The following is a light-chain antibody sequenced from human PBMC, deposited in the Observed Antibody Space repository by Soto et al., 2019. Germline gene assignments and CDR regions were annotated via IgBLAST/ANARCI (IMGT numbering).Light chain of an antibody. CDR3: QQYNTYPIT. CDR2: ATS. CDR1: QSISTW. J-gene: IGKJ5*01. V-gene: IGKV1D-16*01. Sequence: DIHRTPTPSPVSPSVGDRVTRSRRASQSISTWLAWYQQKPGKAPKPLIYATSNLQSGVPSRFSGSGFGTEFTLTISSLQPEDFATYYCQQYNTYPITFGQGTRLEIK.